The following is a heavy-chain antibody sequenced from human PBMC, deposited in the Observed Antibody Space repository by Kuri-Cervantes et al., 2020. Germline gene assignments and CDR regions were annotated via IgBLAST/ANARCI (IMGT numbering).Heavy chain of an antibody. CDR2: IIPIFGTA. CDR3: ARASISSWYGHGHYYYMDV. CDR1: GGTFSSYG. D-gene: IGHD6-13*01. Sequence: SVKVSCKASGGTFSSYGISWVRQAPGQGLEWMGGIIPIFGTANYAQKFQGRVTITTDESTSTAYMELSSLRSEDTAVYYCARASISSWYGHGHYYYMDVWGKGTTVTVSS. J-gene: IGHJ6*03. V-gene: IGHV1-69*05.